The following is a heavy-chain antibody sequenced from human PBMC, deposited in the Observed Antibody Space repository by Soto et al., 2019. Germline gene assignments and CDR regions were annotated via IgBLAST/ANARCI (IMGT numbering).Heavy chain of an antibody. V-gene: IGHV4-34*01. J-gene: IGHJ4*02. D-gene: IGHD3-3*01. CDR2: VTHSGGT. Sequence: SETLSLTCAVYGGSFTGYYWNWIRQYPGKGLEWIGEVTHSGGTKYNPSLKSRVTISVDTSKNQFSLKLSSATAADTAVYYCARGAGGVTYYDFWSGCFLFDYWGQGTLVTVSS. CDR3: ARGAGGVTYYDFWSGCFLFDY. CDR1: GGSFTGYY.